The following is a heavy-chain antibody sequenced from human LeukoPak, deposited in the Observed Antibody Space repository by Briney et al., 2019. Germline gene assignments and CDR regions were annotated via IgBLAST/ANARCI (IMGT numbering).Heavy chain of an antibody. D-gene: IGHD6-13*01. CDR1: GFAFSSYW. J-gene: IGHJ6*02. Sequence: GGSLGLSCAASGFAFSSYWMSWVRQAPGKGLEWVANIKQDGSEKNYVDSVKGRFTISRDNAKNPLYLQMNSLRAEDTAVYYCATQLWEYYYYGMDVWGQGTTVTVSS. CDR3: ATQLWEYYYYGMDV. V-gene: IGHV3-7*05. CDR2: IKQDGSEK.